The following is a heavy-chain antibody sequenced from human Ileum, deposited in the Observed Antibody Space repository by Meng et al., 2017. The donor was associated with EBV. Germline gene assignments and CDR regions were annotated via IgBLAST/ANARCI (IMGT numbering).Heavy chain of an antibody. CDR2: INYRWST. J-gene: IGHJ4*02. CDR1: GYSISSTNW. V-gene: IGHV4-28*01. D-gene: IGHD3-22*01. Sequence: QARDSGPELSKPPDTPCLTSDVSGYSISSTNWWGRIRQPRGNGLQWMGYINYRWSTSYNPSLKSRVTMTVDTSKNQFSLNLNSVTAVDTAVYYCARNVPGTSAYYDWGQGTLVTVSS. CDR3: ARNVPGTSAYYD.